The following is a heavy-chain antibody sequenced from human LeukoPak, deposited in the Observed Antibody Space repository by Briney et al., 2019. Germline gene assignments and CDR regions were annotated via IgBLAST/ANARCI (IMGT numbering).Heavy chain of an antibody. CDR1: GGSISSYY. Sequence: SETLSLTCTVSGGSISSYYWSWIRQPPGKGLEWIGYIYYSGSTNYNPSLKSRVTISVDTSKNQFSLKLSSVTAADTAVYYCARVGYSSGWWGGGFDYWGQGTLVTVSS. D-gene: IGHD6-19*01. CDR3: ARVGYSSGWWGGGFDY. J-gene: IGHJ4*02. V-gene: IGHV4-59*01. CDR2: IYYSGST.